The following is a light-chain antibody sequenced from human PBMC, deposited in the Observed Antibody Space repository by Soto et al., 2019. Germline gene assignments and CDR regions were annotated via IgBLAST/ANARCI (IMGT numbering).Light chain of an antibody. J-gene: IGLJ1*01. CDR2: RTN. CDR1: SSNIGAGSD. CDR3: QSYDSSLSAWV. V-gene: IGLV1-40*01. Sequence: QAVVTQPPSVSGAPGQRVTISCTGSSSNIGAGSDIHWYQQLPGTAPKLLIFRTNNRPSGVPDRFSGSKSGTSASLAISGLQAEDEADFYCQSYDSSLSAWVFGTGTKLTVL.